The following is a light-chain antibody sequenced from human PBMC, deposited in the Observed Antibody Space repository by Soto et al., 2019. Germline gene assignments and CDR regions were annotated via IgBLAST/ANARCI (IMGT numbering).Light chain of an antibody. J-gene: IGKJ3*01. Sequence: DIQLTQSPSFLSASVGDRVTITCRASQGISSYLAWYQQKPGKAPKLLIYAASTLQSGVPSRFSGSGSGTEFTLTIISLQPEDFATYYCQQLNTYLPFTFGPGTKVDIK. CDR2: AAS. CDR1: QGISSY. CDR3: QQLNTYLPFT. V-gene: IGKV1-9*01.